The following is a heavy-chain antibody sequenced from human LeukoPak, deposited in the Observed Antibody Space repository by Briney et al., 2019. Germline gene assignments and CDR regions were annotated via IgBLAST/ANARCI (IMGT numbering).Heavy chain of an antibody. CDR1: GYTFTSYG. Sequence: GASVKVSCKASGYTFTSYGISWVRQAPGQGLEWMGWISAYNGNTNYAQKLQGRVTMTTDTSTSTAYMELSSLRSEDTAVYYCARGRLYGSGSCYYFDYWGQGTLVTVSS. CDR3: ARGRLYGSGSCYYFDY. D-gene: IGHD3-10*01. V-gene: IGHV1-18*01. J-gene: IGHJ4*02. CDR2: ISAYNGNT.